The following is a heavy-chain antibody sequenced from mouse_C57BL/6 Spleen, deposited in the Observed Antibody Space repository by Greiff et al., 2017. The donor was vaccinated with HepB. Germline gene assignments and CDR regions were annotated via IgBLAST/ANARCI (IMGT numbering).Heavy chain of an antibody. J-gene: IGHJ4*01. CDR3: KRWGRNYEYDGCAMDY. V-gene: IGHV5-9-1*02. CDR1: GFTFSSYA. CDR2: ISSCCDYI. Sequence: DVMLVESGEGLVKPGGSLKLSCAASGFTFSSYAMSWVRQTPAKRLEWVAYISSCCDYIYYADTVKGRFTISRDNARNTLYLQMSRLKSEDTAMYYCKRWGRNYEYDGCAMDYWGQGTSVTVSS. D-gene: IGHD2-4*01.